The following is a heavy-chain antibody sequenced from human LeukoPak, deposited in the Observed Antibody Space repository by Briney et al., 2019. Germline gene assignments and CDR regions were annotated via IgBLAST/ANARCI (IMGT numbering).Heavy chain of an antibody. Sequence: GGSLRLSCAASGFTFSSYSMNWVRQAPGKGLEWVSSIGSSGSYIYYAESVKGRFTISRDNAKNTLFLQMNSLRAEDTAVYYWARARYYGSGNYVDFEYWGQGTMVTVS. J-gene: IGHJ1*01. CDR2: IGSSGSYI. D-gene: IGHD3-10*01. CDR3: ARARYYGSGNYVDFEY. CDR1: GFTFSSYS. V-gene: IGHV3-21*04.